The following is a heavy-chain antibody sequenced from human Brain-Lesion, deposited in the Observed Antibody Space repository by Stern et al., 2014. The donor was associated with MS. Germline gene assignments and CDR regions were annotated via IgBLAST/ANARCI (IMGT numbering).Heavy chain of an antibody. V-gene: IGHV4-39*02. CDR2: IYYSGNT. Sequence: QVQLGQSGPGLVKPSETLSLTCTVAGGSVSSTSYAWAWIRQPPGKGLEWIGTIYYSGNTYYSPSLKSRLTISLETPKNHFSLWLRSGTAADTAVYYCAGEEDIRYCSGGSCTGNWFDPWGQGTLVTVSS. J-gene: IGHJ5*02. CDR3: AGEEDIRYCSGGSCTGNWFDP. D-gene: IGHD2-15*01. CDR1: GGSVSSTSYA.